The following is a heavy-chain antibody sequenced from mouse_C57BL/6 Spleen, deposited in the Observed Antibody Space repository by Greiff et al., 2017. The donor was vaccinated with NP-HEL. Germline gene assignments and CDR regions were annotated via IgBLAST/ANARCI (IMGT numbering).Heavy chain of an antibody. V-gene: IGHV1-54*01. J-gene: IGHJ4*01. D-gene: IGHD2-4*01. Sequence: QVQLQQSGAELVRPGTSVKVSCKASGYASTNYLIEWVKQRPGQGLEWIGVINPGSGGTNYNEKFKGKATLTADKSSSTAYMQLSSLTSEDSAVYFCARSGDYDVGYYAMDYWGQGTSVTVSS. CDR1: GYASTNYL. CDR3: ARSGDYDVGYYAMDY. CDR2: INPGSGGT.